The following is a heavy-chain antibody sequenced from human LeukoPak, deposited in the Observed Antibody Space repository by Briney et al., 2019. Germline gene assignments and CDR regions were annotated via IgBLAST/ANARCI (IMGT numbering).Heavy chain of an antibody. V-gene: IGHV3-23*01. CDR1: GFTFSSYA. CDR3: AKDPGAYSSSTFDY. J-gene: IGHJ4*02. D-gene: IGHD6-13*01. CDR2: ISGSGGGT. Sequence: GGSLRLSCAASGFTFSSYAMSWVRQAPGKGLEWVSAISGSGGGTYYADSVKGRFTISRDNSKNTLYLQMNSLRAEDTAVYYCAKDPGAYSSSTFDYWGQGTLVTVSS.